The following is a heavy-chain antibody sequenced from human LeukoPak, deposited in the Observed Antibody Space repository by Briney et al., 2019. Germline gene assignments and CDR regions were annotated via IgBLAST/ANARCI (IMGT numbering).Heavy chain of an antibody. CDR2: ISYDGSNK. Sequence: GGSLRLSCAASGFTFSSYAMHWVRQAPGEGLEWVAVISYDGSNKYYADSVKGRFTISRDNSKNTLYLQMGSLRADDMAIYYCARVGDNDAFDIWGQGTMVTVSS. CDR3: ARVGDNDAFDI. V-gene: IGHV3-30*14. D-gene: IGHD4-17*01. J-gene: IGHJ3*02. CDR1: GFTFSSYA.